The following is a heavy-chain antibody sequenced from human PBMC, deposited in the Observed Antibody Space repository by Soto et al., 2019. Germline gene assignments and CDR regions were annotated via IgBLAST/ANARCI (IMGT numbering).Heavy chain of an antibody. D-gene: IGHD2-15*01. CDR1: GFILSDFA. CDR3: PKKGCNGGRCFSWFDT. CDR2: ILKDGKSK. Sequence: GGSLRLSCAASGFILSDFAMHWVRQAPGRGLEWVAVILKDGKSKYYADSVRGRFTISSDTSKDTIFLQLTSLRLDDSAVYYRPKKGCNGGRCFSWFDTWGQGTPVTVSS. V-gene: IGHV3-30*04. J-gene: IGHJ5*02.